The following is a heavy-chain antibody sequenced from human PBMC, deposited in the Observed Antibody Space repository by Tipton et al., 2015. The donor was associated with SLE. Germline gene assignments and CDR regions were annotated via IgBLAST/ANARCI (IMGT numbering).Heavy chain of an antibody. CDR3: ARVYCSSTSCYLDY. J-gene: IGHJ4*02. V-gene: IGHV4-34*01. CDR1: GGSFSGNY. Sequence: TLSLTCAVYGGSFSGNYWSWIRQPPGKGLEWIGEINHSGSTNYDPSLKSRVTISVDTSKNQFSLKLSSVTAADTAVYYCARVYCSSTSCYLDYWGQGTLVTVSS. CDR2: INHSGST. D-gene: IGHD2-2*01.